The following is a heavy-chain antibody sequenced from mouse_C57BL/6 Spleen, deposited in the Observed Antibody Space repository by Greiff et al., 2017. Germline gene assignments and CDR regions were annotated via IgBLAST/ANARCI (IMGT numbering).Heavy chain of an antibody. CDR2: IHPNSGST. CDR1: GYTFTSYW. V-gene: IGHV1-64*01. D-gene: IGHD1-1*01. J-gene: IGHJ1*03. Sequence: QVQLQQPGAELVKPGASVKLSCKASGYTFTSYWMPWVKQRPGQGLEWIGMIHPNSGSTNYNEKFKSKATLTVDKSSSTAYMQLSSLTSEDSAVYYCAREGLRYGYFDVWGTGTTVTVSS. CDR3: AREGLRYGYFDV.